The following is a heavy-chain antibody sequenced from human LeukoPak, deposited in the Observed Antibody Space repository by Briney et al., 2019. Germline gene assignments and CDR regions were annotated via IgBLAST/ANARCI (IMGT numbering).Heavy chain of an antibody. D-gene: IGHD2-15*01. J-gene: IGHJ4*02. CDR3: ARDQEGGAGSCYFDF. V-gene: IGHV3-7*01. CDR2: IKEDGSEK. CDR1: GFTFRNYW. Sequence: GGSLRLSCAASGFTFRNYWMSWVRQAPGKGLEWVANIKEDGSEKYYADSVKGRFVISRDNAKNSLYLQMDSLRVDDTAIYYCARDQEGGAGSCYFDFWGQGALVTVSS.